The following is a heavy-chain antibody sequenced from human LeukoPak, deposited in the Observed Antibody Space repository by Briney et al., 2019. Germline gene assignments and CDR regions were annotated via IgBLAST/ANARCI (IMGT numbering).Heavy chain of an antibody. CDR1: GFTFDDYA. V-gene: IGHV3-9*01. CDR3: AKDSFYGLGSYSGGGIDY. CDR2: ISWNSGSI. Sequence: TGGSLRLSCAASGFTFDDYAMHWVRQAPGKGLEWVSGISWNSGSIGYADSVKGRFTISRDNAKNSLYLQMNSLRAEDTALYYCAKDSFYGLGSYSGGGIDYWGQGTLVTVSS. J-gene: IGHJ4*02. D-gene: IGHD3-10*01.